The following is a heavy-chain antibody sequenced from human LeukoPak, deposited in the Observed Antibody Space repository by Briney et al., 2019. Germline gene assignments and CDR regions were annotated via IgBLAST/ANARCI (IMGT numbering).Heavy chain of an antibody. CDR1: GGSISSYY. CDR2: IYYSGST. Sequence: SETLSLTCTVTGGSISSYYWRWIRQPPGKGLEWIGYIYYSGSTNYNPSLKSRVTISVDTSKNQFSLKLSSVTAADTAVYYCARARVGAFDIWGQGTMVTVSS. CDR3: ARARVGAFDI. J-gene: IGHJ3*02. D-gene: IGHD1-26*01. V-gene: IGHV4-59*01.